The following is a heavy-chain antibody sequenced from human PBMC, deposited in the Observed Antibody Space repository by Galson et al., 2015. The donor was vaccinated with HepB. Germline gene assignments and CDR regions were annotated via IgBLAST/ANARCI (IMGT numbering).Heavy chain of an antibody. CDR3: AGYDIAAAGYYVIDV. CDR2: IDPSDSYT. J-gene: IGHJ6*02. Sequence: QSGAEVKKPGESLKISCKGSGYSFTSYWIGWVRQMPGKGLVWMGRIDPSDSYTNYSPSFQGHVTISADKSISTAYLQWSILKASDTAMYYCAGYDIAAAGYYVIDVWGQGTTVTVSS. V-gene: IGHV5-10-1*01. CDR1: GYSFTSYW. D-gene: IGHD6-13*01.